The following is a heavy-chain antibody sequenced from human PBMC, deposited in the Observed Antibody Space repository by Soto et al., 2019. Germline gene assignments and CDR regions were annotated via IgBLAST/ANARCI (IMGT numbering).Heavy chain of an antibody. D-gene: IGHD1-1*01. V-gene: IGHV4-31*03. J-gene: IGHJ4*02. CDR1: GGSIRSGCYY. Sequence: SETLSLTCPVSGGSIRSGCYYWSWIRQHPGKGLEWIGYIYYSGSTYYNPSLKSRVTISVDTSKNQFSLNLSSVTAADTAVYYCAAVRQHYFDYWGQGTLVTVSS. CDR3: AAVRQHYFDY. CDR2: IYYSGST.